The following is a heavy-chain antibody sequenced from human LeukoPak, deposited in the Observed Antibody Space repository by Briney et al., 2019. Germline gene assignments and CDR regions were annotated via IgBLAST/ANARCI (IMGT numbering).Heavy chain of an antibody. V-gene: IGHV4-61*01. D-gene: IGHD2-15*01. CDR2: IYYSGST. Sequence: SETLSLTCTVSGGSVSSGYSYWSWIRQPPGKGLEWIGYIYYSGSTKYKPSFESRVTISVDTSKNQFSLKLSSVTAADTAVYYCARAGLLPWDIWGQGTMVTVSS. CDR3: ARAGLLPWDI. J-gene: IGHJ3*02. CDR1: GGSVSSGYSY.